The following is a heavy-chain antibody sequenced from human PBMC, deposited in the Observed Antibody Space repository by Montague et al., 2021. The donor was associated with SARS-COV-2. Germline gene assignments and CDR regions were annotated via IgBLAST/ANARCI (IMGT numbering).Heavy chain of an antibody. CDR3: ARRRLREDYFDF. V-gene: IGHV4-39*01. CDR1: GDSVSSSDHY. Sequence: SETLSLTCTVSGDSVSSSDHYWGWIRQPPGKGLEWLGIVYYSGYTXYKPSFKGRVTISIDASKNQFSLKLNSLTATDTAIYHCARRRLREDYFDFWGQGTLLTVS. J-gene: IGHJ4*02. CDR2: VYYSGYT. D-gene: IGHD4-17*01.